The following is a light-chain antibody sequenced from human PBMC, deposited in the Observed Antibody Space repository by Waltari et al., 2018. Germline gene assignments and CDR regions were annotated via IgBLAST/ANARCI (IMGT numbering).Light chain of an antibody. J-gene: IGKJ2*01. Sequence: DIQMTQSPSTLSASVGDRVTISCRASQSVGTWLAWYHQKPGKAPKLLIYMASSLESGVPSRFSGSGSGTEFSLTISGLQPDDFATYSCQQYSSFSTFGQGTKV. CDR1: QSVGTW. CDR2: MAS. V-gene: IGKV1-5*03. CDR3: QQYSSFST.